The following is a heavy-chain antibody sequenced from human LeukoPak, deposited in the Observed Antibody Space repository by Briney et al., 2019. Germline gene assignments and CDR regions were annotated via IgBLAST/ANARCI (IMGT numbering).Heavy chain of an antibody. CDR1: GYSISSGYY. CDR3: PRVRVGITMVRGVIITEWYFDL. D-gene: IGHD3-10*01. CDR2: IYHSGST. Sequence: SETLSLTCTVSGYSISSGYYWGWIRQPPGKGLEWIGSIYHSGSTYYNPSLKSRVTISVDTSKNQFSLKLSSVTAADTAVYYCPRVRVGITMVRGVIITEWYFDLWGRGTLVTVSS. J-gene: IGHJ2*01. V-gene: IGHV4-38-2*02.